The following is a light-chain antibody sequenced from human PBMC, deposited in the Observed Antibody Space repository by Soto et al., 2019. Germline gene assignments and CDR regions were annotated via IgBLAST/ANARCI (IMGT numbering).Light chain of an antibody. CDR2: DIS. V-gene: IGKV3-15*01. CDR1: QTVSRN. J-gene: IGKJ5*01. Sequence: EVVMTQSPATLSVSPGERATLSCRDSQTVSRNLAWYQQRPGQAPRLIIYDISNRATGVPARFSGSGSGTEFTLTISRLEPEDFAVYYCQQYGSSRITFGQGTRLEIK. CDR3: QQYGSSRIT.